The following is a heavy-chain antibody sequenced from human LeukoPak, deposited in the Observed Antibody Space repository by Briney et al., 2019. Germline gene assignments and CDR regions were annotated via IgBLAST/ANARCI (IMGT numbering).Heavy chain of an antibody. CDR3: ANRRLGRGAFDI. J-gene: IGHJ3*02. CDR2: ISGSDEST. Sequence: GGSLRLSCAASGFTFSSYDMSWIRQAPGKGLEWVSEISGSDESTKYVDSVEGRLTISRDNSKNTLYVVLNSVRVDDTAVYYCANRRLGRGAFDIWGQGTMVTVSS. V-gene: IGHV3-23*01. D-gene: IGHD7-27*01. CDR1: GFTFSSYD.